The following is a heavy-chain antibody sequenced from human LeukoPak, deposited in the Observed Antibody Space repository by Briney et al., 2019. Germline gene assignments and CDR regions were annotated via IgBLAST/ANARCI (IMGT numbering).Heavy chain of an antibody. CDR1: GGSISSGGYY. CDR3: AATTVTTQADY. Sequence: PSETLSFTGTVSGGSISSGGYYWSWIRQHPGKSLEWIGYIYYSGSTYYNPSLKSRVTISVDTSKNQFSLKLSSVTAADTAVYYCAATTVTTQADYWGQGTLVTVSS. D-gene: IGHD4-17*01. CDR2: IYYSGST. V-gene: IGHV4-31*03. J-gene: IGHJ4*02.